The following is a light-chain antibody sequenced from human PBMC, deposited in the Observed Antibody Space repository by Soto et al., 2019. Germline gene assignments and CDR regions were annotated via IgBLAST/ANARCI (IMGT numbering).Light chain of an antibody. CDR1: QSVSSSY. V-gene: IGKV3-20*01. CDR2: GAS. Sequence: EIVLTQSPGTLSLSPGERATLSCRASQSVSSSYLAWYQQKPGQAPRLLSYGASSRATGIPDRFSGSGSGTDFTLTISRLEPEDFAVYYCQQYGSSPSWTFGPGTKVEIK. J-gene: IGKJ1*01. CDR3: QQYGSSPSWT.